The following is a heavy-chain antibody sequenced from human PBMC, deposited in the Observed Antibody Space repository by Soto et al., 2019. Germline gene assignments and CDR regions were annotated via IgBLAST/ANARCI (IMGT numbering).Heavy chain of an antibody. J-gene: IGHJ4*02. CDR1: GFNFNKYA. CDR2: ISCCGGTA. D-gene: IGHD6-19*01. Sequence: EVQLLESGGGLVRPGESLRLSCAASGFNFNKYAMSWVRQAPGEGLEWVSGISCCGGTASYADSVKGRFSIARDDAKNTLYLDMNSLRVEYTAEYYCAKADGQQWLLPHLENWGRGTLVTVS. V-gene: IGHV3-23*01. CDR3: AKADGQQWLLPHLEN.